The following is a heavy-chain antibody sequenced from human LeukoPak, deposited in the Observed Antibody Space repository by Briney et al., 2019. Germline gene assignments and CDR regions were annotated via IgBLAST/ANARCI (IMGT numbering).Heavy chain of an antibody. J-gene: IGHJ4*02. D-gene: IGHD3-22*01. V-gene: IGHV4-34*01. CDR1: GGSISSYY. Sequence: SETLSLTCAVSGGSISSYYWSWIRQPPGKGLEWIGEINHSGSTNYNPSLKSRVTISVDTSKNQFSLKLSSVTAADTAVYYCARSTRFYYYDSSGYYRTSYYFDYWGQGTLVTVSS. CDR2: INHSGST. CDR3: ARSTRFYYYDSSGYYRTSYYFDY.